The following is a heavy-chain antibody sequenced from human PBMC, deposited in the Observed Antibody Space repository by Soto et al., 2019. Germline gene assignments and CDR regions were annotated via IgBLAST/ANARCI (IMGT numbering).Heavy chain of an antibody. Sequence: PSETLSFTCTVSGGSISSYYWNWIRQPPGKGLEWIGYIYYSGITNYNPSLKSRVTISGDTSKNQFSLKLSSVTAADTAVYYCARADIVVVPAATYYYGIDVWGHGTTVTVSS. CDR2: IYYSGIT. J-gene: IGHJ6*02. V-gene: IGHV4-59*01. D-gene: IGHD2-2*01. CDR1: GGSISSYY. CDR3: ARADIVVVPAATYYYGIDV.